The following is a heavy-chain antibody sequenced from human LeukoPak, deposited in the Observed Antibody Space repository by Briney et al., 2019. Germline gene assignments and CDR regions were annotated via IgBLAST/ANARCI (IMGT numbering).Heavy chain of an antibody. CDR2: ISSSGSTI. CDR1: GSTFSSYE. J-gene: IGHJ6*02. D-gene: IGHD6-19*01. Sequence: PGGSLRLSCAASGSTFSSYEMNWVRQAPGKGLEWVSYISSSGSTIYYADSVKGRFTISRDNAKNSLYLQMNSLRAEDTAVYYCASWTGSGWYRGTYYYYYGMDVWGQGTTVTVSS. CDR3: ASWTGSGWYRGTYYYYYGMDV. V-gene: IGHV3-48*03.